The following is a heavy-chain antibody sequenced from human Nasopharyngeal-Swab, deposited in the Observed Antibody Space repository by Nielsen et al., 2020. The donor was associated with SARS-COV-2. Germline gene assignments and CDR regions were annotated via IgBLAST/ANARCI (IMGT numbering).Heavy chain of an antibody. CDR3: ARGLFRWLQSFDY. J-gene: IGHJ4*02. CDR2: ISPNRGAT. CDR1: GYTFTRYS. D-gene: IGHD5-24*01. Sequence: ASVKVSCKASGYTFTRYSLHWVRQAPGQGLEWMGWISPNRGATKSAQKFQGRLSMTRDASVNTAYMELSSLRSEDTAVYYCARGLFRWLQSFDYWGQGTLVTVSS. V-gene: IGHV1-2*02.